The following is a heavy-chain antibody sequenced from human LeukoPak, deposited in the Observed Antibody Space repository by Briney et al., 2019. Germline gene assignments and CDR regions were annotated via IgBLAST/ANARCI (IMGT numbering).Heavy chain of an antibody. CDR2: IYHSGST. J-gene: IGHJ4*02. CDR1: GGSISSGGYS. CDR3: ARGGLNFDY. Sequence: PSGTLSLTCAVSGGSISSGGYSWSWIRQPPGKGLEWIGYIYHSGSTYYNPSLKSRVTISVDRSKNQFSLKLSSVTAADTAVYYCARGGLNFDYWGQGTLVTVSS. V-gene: IGHV4-30-2*01.